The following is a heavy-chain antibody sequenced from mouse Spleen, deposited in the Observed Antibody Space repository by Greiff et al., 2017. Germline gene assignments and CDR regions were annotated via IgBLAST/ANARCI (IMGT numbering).Heavy chain of an antibody. CDR2: ISYSGST. V-gene: IGHV3-1*01. J-gene: IGHJ3*01. CDR3: AREGEGFSSWFAY. Sequence: EVKVVESGPGMVKPSQSLSLTCTVTGYSITSGYDWHWIRHFPGNKLEWMGYISYSGSTNYNPSLKSRISITHDTSKNHFFLKLNSVTTEDTATYYCAREGEGFSSWFAYWGQGTLVTVSA. CDR1: GYSITSGYD.